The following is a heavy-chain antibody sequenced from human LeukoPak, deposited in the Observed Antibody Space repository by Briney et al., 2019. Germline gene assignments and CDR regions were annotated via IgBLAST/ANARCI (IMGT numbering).Heavy chain of an antibody. CDR3: ARDNYDFWSGYNWFDP. CDR1: GGSISSGDYY. J-gene: IGHJ5*02. V-gene: IGHV4-61*02. Sequence: PSETLSLTCTVSGGSISSGDYYWSWIRQPAGKGLEWIGRIYTSGSTNYNPSLKSRVTISVDTSKNQFSLRLSSVTAADTAVYYCARDNYDFWSGYNWFDPWGQGTLVTVSS. D-gene: IGHD3-3*01. CDR2: IYTSGST.